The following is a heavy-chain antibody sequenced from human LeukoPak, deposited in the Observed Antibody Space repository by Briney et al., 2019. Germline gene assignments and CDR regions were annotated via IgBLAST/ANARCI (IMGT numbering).Heavy chain of an antibody. J-gene: IGHJ4*02. CDR2: INPNSGGT. CDR3: ARGPRIVGVPAAMWVFDY. Sequence: ASVKVSCKASGYTFTGYYMHWVRQAPGQGLEWMGWINPNSGGTNYAQKFQGRVTMTRDTSISTAYMELSRLRSDDTAVYYRARGPRIVGVPAAMWVFDYWGQGTLVTVSS. CDR1: GYTFTGYY. D-gene: IGHD2-2*01. V-gene: IGHV1-2*02.